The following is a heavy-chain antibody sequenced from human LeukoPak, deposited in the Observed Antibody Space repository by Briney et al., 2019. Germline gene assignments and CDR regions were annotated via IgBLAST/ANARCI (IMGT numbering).Heavy chain of an antibody. Sequence: SETLSLTCTVSGGSISRYYWSRIRQPPGKGLEWIGYIYYSGSTNYNPSLKSRVTISVDTSKNQFSLKLSSVTAADTAVYYCARAVYSSGWYHYWGQGTLVTVSS. CDR2: IYYSGST. CDR1: GGSISRYY. CDR3: ARAVYSSGWYHY. V-gene: IGHV4-59*01. D-gene: IGHD6-19*01. J-gene: IGHJ4*02.